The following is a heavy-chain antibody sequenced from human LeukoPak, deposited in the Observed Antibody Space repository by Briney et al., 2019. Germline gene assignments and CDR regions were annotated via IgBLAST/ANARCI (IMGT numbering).Heavy chain of an antibody. V-gene: IGHV4-59*02. Sequence: GSLRLSCAASGFTVSSNYMSWIRQPPGKGLEWIGYIYYSGSTNYNPSLKSRVAISVDTSKNQFSLKLSSVTAADTAVYYCARDRGPVGAHDYWGQGTLVTVSS. CDR1: GFTVSSNY. J-gene: IGHJ4*02. CDR3: ARDRGPVGAHDY. D-gene: IGHD1-26*01. CDR2: IYYSGST.